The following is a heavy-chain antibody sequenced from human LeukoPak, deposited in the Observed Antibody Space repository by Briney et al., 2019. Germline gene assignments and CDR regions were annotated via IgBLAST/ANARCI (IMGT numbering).Heavy chain of an antibody. D-gene: IGHD3-9*01. CDR1: GFTFSDYY. V-gene: IGHV3-11*04. J-gene: IGHJ4*02. CDR2: ISSSSSPI. CDR3: ARRMSYDIRGQPFDY. Sequence: GGSLRLSCAASGFTFSDYYMSWIRQAPGKGLEWVSYISSSSSPIYYADSVKGRFTISRDNAKNSLYLQMNSLRAEDTAVYYCARRMSYDIRGQPFDYWGQGTLVTVSS.